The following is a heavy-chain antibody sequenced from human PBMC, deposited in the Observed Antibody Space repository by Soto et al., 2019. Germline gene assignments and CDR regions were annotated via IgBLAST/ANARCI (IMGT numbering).Heavy chain of an antibody. CDR2: IWYDGSNK. V-gene: IGHV3-33*01. Sequence: QVQLVESGGGVVQPGRSLRLSCAASGFTFSSYGMHWVRQAPGKGLEWVAVIWYDGSNKYYADSVKGRFTISRDNSKNTLYLQMNILRAEDTAVYYCARARGYSGYDNYYYYYMDVWGKGTTVTVSS. CDR1: GFTFSSYG. CDR3: ARARGYSGYDNYYYYYMDV. D-gene: IGHD5-12*01. J-gene: IGHJ6*03.